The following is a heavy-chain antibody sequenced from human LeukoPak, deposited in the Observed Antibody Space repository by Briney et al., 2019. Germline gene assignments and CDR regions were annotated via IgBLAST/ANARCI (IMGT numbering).Heavy chain of an antibody. Sequence: ASETLSLTCTVSGGSISSYYWSWIRQPPGKGLEWIGYIYYSGSTNYNPSLKSRVTISVDTSKNQFSLKLSSVTAADTAVYYCARDHRTGFWSGYPPAFDPWGQGTLVTVSS. D-gene: IGHD3-3*01. CDR1: GGSISSYY. CDR3: ARDHRTGFWSGYPPAFDP. J-gene: IGHJ5*02. V-gene: IGHV4-59*01. CDR2: IYYSGST.